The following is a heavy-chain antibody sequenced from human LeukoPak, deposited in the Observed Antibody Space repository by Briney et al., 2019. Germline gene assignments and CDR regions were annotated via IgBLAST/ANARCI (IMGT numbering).Heavy chain of an antibody. CDR1: GGTFSSYA. Sequence: SVKVSCKASGGTFSSYAISWVRQARGRGLEWMGMIIPILGIANYAQKFQGRVTITADKSTSTAYMELSSLRSEDTAVYYCARVSIAARTGPYYYYGMDVWGQGTTITVSS. J-gene: IGHJ6*02. D-gene: IGHD6-6*01. V-gene: IGHV1-69*04. CDR3: ARVSIAARTGPYYYYGMDV. CDR2: IIPILGIA.